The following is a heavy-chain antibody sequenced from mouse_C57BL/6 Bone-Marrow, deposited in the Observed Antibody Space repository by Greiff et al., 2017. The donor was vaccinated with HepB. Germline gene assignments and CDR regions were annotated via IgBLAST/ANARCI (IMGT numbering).Heavy chain of an antibody. J-gene: IGHJ3*01. CDR2: IYPRSGNT. V-gene: IGHV1-81*01. CDR3: ARGQNLLEFAY. CDR1: GYTFTSYG. Sequence: QVQLKQSGAELARPGASVKLSCKASGYTFTSYGISWVKQRTGQGLEWIGEIYPRSGNTYYNEKFKGKATLTADKSSSTAYMELRSLTSEDSAVYFCARGQNLLEFAYWGQGTLVTVSA. D-gene: IGHD1-1*01.